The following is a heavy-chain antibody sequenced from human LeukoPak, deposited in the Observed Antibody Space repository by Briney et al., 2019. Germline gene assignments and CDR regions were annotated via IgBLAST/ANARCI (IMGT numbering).Heavy chain of an antibody. CDR1: GGSISSSSYY. D-gene: IGHD3-10*01. CDR3: ARGLPLYGSGSYSRDY. J-gene: IGHJ4*02. CDR2: IYYSGST. Sequence: SETLSLTCTVSGGSISSSSYYWGWIRQPPGKGLEWIGSIYYSGSTYYNPSLKSRVTISVDTSKNQFSLKLSSVTAADTAVYYCARGLPLYGSGSYSRDYWGQGTLVTVSS. V-gene: IGHV4-39*07.